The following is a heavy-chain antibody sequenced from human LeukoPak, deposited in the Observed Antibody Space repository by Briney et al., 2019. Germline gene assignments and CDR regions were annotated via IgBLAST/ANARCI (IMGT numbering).Heavy chain of an antibody. CDR2: ISSNGGST. CDR1: GFTFSSYA. V-gene: IGHV3-64*01. Sequence: PGGSLRLSCAASGFTFSSYAMHWVRQAPGKGLEYVSAISSNGGSTYYANSVKGRFTISRDNSKNTLYLQMGSLRAEDMAVYYCARVGGLAALDAFDIWGKGQWSPSLQ. J-gene: IGHJ3*02. CDR3: ARVGGLAALDAFDI. D-gene: IGHD6-19*01.